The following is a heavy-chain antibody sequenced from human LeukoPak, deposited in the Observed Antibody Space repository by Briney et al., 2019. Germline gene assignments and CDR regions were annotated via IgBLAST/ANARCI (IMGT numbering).Heavy chain of an antibody. CDR3: ARVGSRWSWFDP. V-gene: IGHV4-34*01. J-gene: IGHJ5*02. CDR1: GESLSKYY. D-gene: IGHD2-15*01. Sequence: SETLSLTCAVYGESLSKYYWTWIRQSPGKGLEWIGEINHRGSTNLNPSLKSRVTLSVDTSKHQFSLKLSSVTDADTAVYYCARVGSRWSWFDPWGQGTLVTASS. CDR2: INHRGST.